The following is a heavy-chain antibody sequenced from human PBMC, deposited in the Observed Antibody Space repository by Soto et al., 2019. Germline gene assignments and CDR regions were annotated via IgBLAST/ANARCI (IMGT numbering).Heavy chain of an antibody. D-gene: IGHD2-15*01. Sequence: GGSLRLSCAASGFTVSSNYMSWVRQAPGKGLEWVSVIYSGGSTYYADSVKGRFTISRDNSKNTLYLQMNSLRAEDTAVYYCAREIVVVVAARPYYYGMDVWGQGTTVTVSS. V-gene: IGHV3-53*01. CDR1: GFTVSSNY. CDR3: AREIVVVVAARPYYYGMDV. J-gene: IGHJ6*02. CDR2: IYSGGST.